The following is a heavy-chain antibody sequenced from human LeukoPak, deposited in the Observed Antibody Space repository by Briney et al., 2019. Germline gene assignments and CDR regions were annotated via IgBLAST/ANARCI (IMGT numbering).Heavy chain of an antibody. V-gene: IGHV4-34*01. CDR3: VQGLGVY. J-gene: IGHJ4*02. CDR1: GGSFSGYY. CDR2: INHSGST. Sequence: SETLSLTXAVYGGSFSGYYWSWIRQPPGKGLEWIGEINHSGSTNYNPSLKSRVTISVDTSKNQFSLKLSSVTAADTAVYYCVQGLGVYWGQGTLVTVSS. D-gene: IGHD6-19*01.